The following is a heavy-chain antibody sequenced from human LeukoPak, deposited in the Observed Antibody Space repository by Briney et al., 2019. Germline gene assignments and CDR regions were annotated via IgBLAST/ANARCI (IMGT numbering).Heavy chain of an antibody. Sequence: GGSLRLSCSASGFTVSGNYMSWVRQAPGEGLEWVSIIYSDGSTYYADSVKGRFTISRDSSKNTLYLQMNSLRAEDTAVYYCARVDTMFRGVNAFDIWGQGTMVTVSS. D-gene: IGHD3-10*01. J-gene: IGHJ3*02. CDR2: IYSDGST. CDR3: ARVDTMFRGVNAFDI. CDR1: GFTVSGNY. V-gene: IGHV3-53*01.